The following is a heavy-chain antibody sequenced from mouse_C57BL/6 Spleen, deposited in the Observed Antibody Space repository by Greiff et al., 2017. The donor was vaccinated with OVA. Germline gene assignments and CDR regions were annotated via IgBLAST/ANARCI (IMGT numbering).Heavy chain of an antibody. CDR2: IYPGSGST. J-gene: IGHJ4*01. CDR1: GYTFTSYW. D-gene: IGHD1-1*01. Sequence: QVQLQQPGAELVKPGASVKMSCKASGYTFTSYWITWVKQRPGQGLEWIGDIYPGSGSTNYNEKFKSKATLTVDTSSSTAYMQLSSLTSEDSAVYYCAREDYYGSSYVDYYAMDYWGQGTSVTVSS. CDR3: AREDYYGSSYVDYYAMDY. V-gene: IGHV1-55*01.